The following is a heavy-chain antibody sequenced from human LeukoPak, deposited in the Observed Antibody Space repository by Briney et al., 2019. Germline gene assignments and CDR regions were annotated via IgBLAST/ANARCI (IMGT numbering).Heavy chain of an antibody. Sequence: GGSLRLSCAASGFTFSNYAMSWVRQAPGKGLEWVSGISGSGVNTYYADSVKGRFTISRDNSKNTLYLQMNSLRAEDTAVYYCAKDLAYSNYDLKYGMDVWGQGTTVTVSS. J-gene: IGHJ6*02. V-gene: IGHV3-23*01. CDR2: ISGSGVNT. D-gene: IGHD4-11*01. CDR1: GFTFSNYA. CDR3: AKDLAYSNYDLKYGMDV.